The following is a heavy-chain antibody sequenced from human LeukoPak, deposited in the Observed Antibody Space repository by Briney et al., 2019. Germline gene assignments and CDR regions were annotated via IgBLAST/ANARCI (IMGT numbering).Heavy chain of an antibody. Sequence: PGGSLRLSCAASGFTVSSNYMSWVRQAPGKGLEWVSVIYSGGSTYYADSVKGRFTISRDNSKNTLYLQMNSLRAEDTAVYYCARAAGKYSSSWYVYFQHWGQGTLVTVSS. CDR2: IYSGGST. CDR1: GFTVSSNY. CDR3: ARAAGKYSSSWYVYFQH. V-gene: IGHV3-53*01. J-gene: IGHJ1*01. D-gene: IGHD6-13*01.